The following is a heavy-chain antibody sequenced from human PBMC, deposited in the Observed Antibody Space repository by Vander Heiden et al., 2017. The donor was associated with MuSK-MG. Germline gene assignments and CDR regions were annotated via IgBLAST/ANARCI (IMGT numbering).Heavy chain of an antibody. Sequence: QVQLQQWGAGLLKPSETLSLTCAVYGWSFSGYYWSWIRQPPGKGLEWIGEINHSGSTNYNPSLKSRVTIAVDTSKNQFSLKLSSVTAADTAVYYCARGFYYYGSGSYYYYYYYMDVWCKGTTVTVSS. V-gene: IGHV4-34*01. J-gene: IGHJ6*03. CDR1: GWSFSGYY. D-gene: IGHD3-10*01. CDR3: ARGFYYYGSGSYYYYYYYMDV. CDR2: INHSGST.